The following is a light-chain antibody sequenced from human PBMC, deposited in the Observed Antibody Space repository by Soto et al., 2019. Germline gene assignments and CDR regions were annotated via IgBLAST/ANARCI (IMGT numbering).Light chain of an antibody. V-gene: IGKV3-15*01. CDR2: AAS. Sequence: ISMTQSPPTLSVSPGGRVTLSCEASETISADLAWYHHRPGPAPRLLIYAASTRAPGVPARFSGSGSGTDFTLAIANLQPEDFGLYYCQHYHNFPRTFGQGTKLEIK. CDR3: QHYHNFPRT. J-gene: IGKJ2*01. CDR1: ETISAD.